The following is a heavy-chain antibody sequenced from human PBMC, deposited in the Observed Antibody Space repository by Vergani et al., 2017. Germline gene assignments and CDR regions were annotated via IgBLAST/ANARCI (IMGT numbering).Heavy chain of an antibody. V-gene: IGHV4-39*01. D-gene: IGHD6-19*01. CDR2: IYYSGIT. CDR1: GASIRSSNYY. CDR3: ARHSTVEWLVKLGWIDP. J-gene: IGHJ5*02. Sequence: QLQLQESGPGLVKPSATLSLTCSVSGASIRSSNYYWGWIRQPPGKGLEWIASIYYSGITYYNPSLKNRVTISVDTSKNQFSLKLSSVTAADAAVYFCARHSTVEWLVKLGWIDPWGQGILVTVSS.